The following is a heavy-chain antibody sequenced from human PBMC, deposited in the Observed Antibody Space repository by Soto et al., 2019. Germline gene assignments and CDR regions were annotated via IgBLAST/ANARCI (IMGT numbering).Heavy chain of an antibody. Sequence: QVQLQESGPGLVKPSETLSLNCTVSGDSINNYYWNWIRQPPGKGLEWIGYISYIGSTNYNPSLESRATISVDTSKNQFSLRLSSVTAADTAVYFCARGYCSGDICYLYYFDYWGQGTLVTVSS. CDR1: GDSINNYY. D-gene: IGHD2-15*01. J-gene: IGHJ4*02. CDR2: ISYIGST. CDR3: ARGYCSGDICYLYYFDY. V-gene: IGHV4-59*01.